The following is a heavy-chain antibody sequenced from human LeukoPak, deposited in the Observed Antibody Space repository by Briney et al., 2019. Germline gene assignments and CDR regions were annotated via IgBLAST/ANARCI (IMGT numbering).Heavy chain of an antibody. V-gene: IGHV3-48*02. CDR1: GFTFGDYN. CDR2: IRSSSSSR. CDR3: AREGGSGSYSDY. Sequence: PGGSLRLSCAASGFTFGDYNMNWVRQAPGKGLTWISFIRSSSSSRYYADSVRGRFTIFRDNAKNSLYLQMNSLRDEDTAVYYCAREGGSGSYSDYWGQGTLVTVSS. J-gene: IGHJ4*02. D-gene: IGHD3-10*01.